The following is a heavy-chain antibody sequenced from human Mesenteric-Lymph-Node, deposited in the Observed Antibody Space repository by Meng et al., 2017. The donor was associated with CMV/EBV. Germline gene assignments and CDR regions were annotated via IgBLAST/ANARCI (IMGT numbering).Heavy chain of an antibody. V-gene: IGHV3-15*01. CDR2: IKNKADGGTT. CDR3: TTDMYY. Sequence: SLRLSCAASGFTFSSASMTWVRQDPGKGLEWVGRIKNKADGGTTDYAAPVEGRFTLSRDDSKNTLYLQMNSLKTEDTAVYYCTTDMYYWGQGTLVTVSS. J-gene: IGHJ4*02. D-gene: IGHD3-10*02. CDR1: GFTFSSAS.